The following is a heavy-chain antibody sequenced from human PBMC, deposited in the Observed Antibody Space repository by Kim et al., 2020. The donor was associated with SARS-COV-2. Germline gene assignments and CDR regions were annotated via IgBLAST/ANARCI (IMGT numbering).Heavy chain of an antibody. D-gene: IGHD3-10*01. CDR1: GYSFTSYW. CDR3: ARQESGFYRAFNI. V-gene: IGHV5-10-1*01. J-gene: IGHJ3*02. Sequence: GESLKISCKGSGYSFTSYWISWVRQMPGKGLEWMGTIDPSDSYTNYSPSFQGHVTISADKSISTAYLQWSSLKASDTAMYYCARQESGFYRAFNIWGQGTMVTVSS. CDR2: IDPSDSYT.